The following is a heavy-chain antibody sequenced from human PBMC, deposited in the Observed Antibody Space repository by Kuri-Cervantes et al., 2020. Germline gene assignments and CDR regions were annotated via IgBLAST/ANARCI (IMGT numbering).Heavy chain of an antibody. D-gene: IGHD5-18*01. CDR3: AREGDSYWIMDV. V-gene: IGHV3-48*01. CDR1: GFTFSSYS. J-gene: IGHJ6*04. Sequence: GESLKISCAASGFTFSSYSMNWVRQAPGKGLEWVSSISSSSSTIYYADSVKGRFTISRDNAKNSLYLQMNSLRAEDTAVYYCAREGDSYWIMDVWGKGTAVTVSS. CDR2: ISSSSSTI.